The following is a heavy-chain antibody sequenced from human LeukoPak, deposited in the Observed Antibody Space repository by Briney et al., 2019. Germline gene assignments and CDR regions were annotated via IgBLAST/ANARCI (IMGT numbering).Heavy chain of an antibody. CDR1: GFTFSSYS. D-gene: IGHD3-22*01. CDR2: SSSSSSTI. V-gene: IGHV3-48*01. Sequence: GGSLRLSCAASGFTFSSYSMNWVRQAPGKGQEWISYSSSSSSTIYYAESVKGRFTISRDNAKNSLYLQMNSLRAEDTAVYYCARRDYYDSTAYYYKYYFDNWGQGTLVTVSS. J-gene: IGHJ4*02. CDR3: ARRDYYDSTAYYYKYYFDN.